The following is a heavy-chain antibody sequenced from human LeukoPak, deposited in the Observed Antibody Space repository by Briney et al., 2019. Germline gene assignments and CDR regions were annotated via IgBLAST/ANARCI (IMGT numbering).Heavy chain of an antibody. J-gene: IGHJ4*02. Sequence: SETLSLTCTVSGGSISSSSYYWGWIRQPPGKGLEWIGSIYYSGSTYYNPSLKSRVTISVDTSKNQFSLKLSSMTAADTAVYYCARDLARHYYDSTKGSYFDYWGQGTLVTVSS. D-gene: IGHD3-22*01. CDR3: ARDLARHYYDSTKGSYFDY. CDR1: GGSISSSSYY. V-gene: IGHV4-39*07. CDR2: IYYSGST.